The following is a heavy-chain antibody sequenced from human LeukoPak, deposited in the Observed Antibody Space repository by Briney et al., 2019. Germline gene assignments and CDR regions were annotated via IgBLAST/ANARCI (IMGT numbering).Heavy chain of an antibody. CDR3: EKDHSWSFDY. J-gene: IGHJ4*02. Sequence: GGSLRLSCAASGFTFSSYGMHWVRQAPDKGLEWVAFIRSDGSNKYYADSVKGRFTISRDNSKNTLFLQMNSLRPEDTAAYYCEKDHSWSFDYWGQGTLVTVSS. V-gene: IGHV3-30*02. D-gene: IGHD2-15*01. CDR2: IRSDGSNK. CDR1: GFTFSSYG.